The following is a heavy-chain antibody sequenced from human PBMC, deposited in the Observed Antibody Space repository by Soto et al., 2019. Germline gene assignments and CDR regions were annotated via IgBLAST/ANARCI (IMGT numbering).Heavy chain of an antibody. J-gene: IGHJ4*02. CDR3: ARWGPDKVLDY. Sequence: QVQLVESGGGVVQPGRSLRVSCAASGFTFSSHGMHWVRQAPGKGLEWVAVIWYDGSNKYYGESVKGRFIISRDNSKNXXXLQXNSLRAEDTAIYYCARWGPDKVLDYWGQGTLVTVSS. D-gene: IGHD3-16*01. CDR2: IWYDGSNK. CDR1: GFTFSSHG. V-gene: IGHV3-33*01.